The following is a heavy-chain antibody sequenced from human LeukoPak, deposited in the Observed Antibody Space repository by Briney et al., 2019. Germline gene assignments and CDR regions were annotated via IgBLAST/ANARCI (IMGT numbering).Heavy chain of an antibody. CDR1: GGSISSGGYS. V-gene: IGHV4-30-2*01. CDR2: IYHSGST. D-gene: IGHD6-13*01. Sequence: SETLSLTCAVSGGSISSGGYSWSWIRQPPGKGLEWIGYIYHSGSTYYNPSLKSRVTISVDRSKNQFSLKLSSVTAADTAVYYCARVGGSSSWSYEDWGQGTLVTVSS. CDR3: ARVGGSSSWSYED. J-gene: IGHJ4*02.